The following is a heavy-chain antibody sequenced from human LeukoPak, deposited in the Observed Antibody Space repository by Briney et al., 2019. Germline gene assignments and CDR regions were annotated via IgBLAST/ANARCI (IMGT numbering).Heavy chain of an antibody. CDR2: MNPNSGNT. D-gene: IGHD5-12*01. CDR1: GYTFTSYD. CDR3: ARGTRKLIKSGPVYYFDY. V-gene: IGHV1-8*03. Sequence: GASVKVSCKASGYTFTSYDINWVRQATGQGLEWMGWMNPNSGNTGYAQKFQGRVTITRNTSISTAYMELSSLRSEDTAVYYCARGTRKLIKSGPVYYFDYWGQGTLVTVSS. J-gene: IGHJ4*02.